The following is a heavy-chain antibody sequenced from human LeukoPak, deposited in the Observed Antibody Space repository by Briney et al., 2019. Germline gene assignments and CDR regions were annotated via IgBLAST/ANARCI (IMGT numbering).Heavy chain of an antibody. CDR3: ARQPRSILTADGLDY. V-gene: IGHV3-23*01. J-gene: IGHJ4*02. Sequence: GGSLRLSCAASGFTFSSYAMSWVRQAPGKGLEWVSAISGSGGSTYYADSVKGRFTISRDNSKNTLYLQMNSLRAEDTAIYYCARQPRSILTADGLDYWGQGTLVTVSS. D-gene: IGHD7-27*01. CDR1: GFTFSSYA. CDR2: ISGSGGST.